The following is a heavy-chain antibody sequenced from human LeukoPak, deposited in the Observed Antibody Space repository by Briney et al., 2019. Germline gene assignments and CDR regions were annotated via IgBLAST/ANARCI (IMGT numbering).Heavy chain of an antibody. CDR2: IYSGGTT. Sequence: PGGSLTLSCAASGFTVSNNYLHWVRPAPGKGLEWVSVIYSGGTTYYANSVKGRFTISRDSSKNTMYLQMNSLRVEDTAMYYCGRDVGPWGQETLVTVSS. CDR3: GRDVGP. J-gene: IGHJ5*02. V-gene: IGHV3-53*01. CDR1: GFTVSNNY.